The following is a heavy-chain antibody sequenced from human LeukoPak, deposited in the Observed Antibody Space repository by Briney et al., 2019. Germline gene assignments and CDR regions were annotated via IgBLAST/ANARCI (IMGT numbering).Heavy chain of an antibody. CDR3: ARSDDFWSGYYWDY. V-gene: IGHV3-7*01. Sequence: GGSLRLSCAASGFIFSTYWMSWVRQAPGKGLEWVANIKQDGSEKYYVDSVKGRFTISRDNAKNSLYLQMNSLRAEDTAVYYCARSDDFWSGYYWDYWGQGTLVTVSS. CDR1: GFIFSTYW. D-gene: IGHD3-3*01. J-gene: IGHJ4*02. CDR2: IKQDGSEK.